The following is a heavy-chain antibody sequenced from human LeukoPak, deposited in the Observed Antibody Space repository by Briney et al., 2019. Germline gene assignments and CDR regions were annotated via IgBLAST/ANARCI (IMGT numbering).Heavy chain of an antibody. CDR3: ARRGLGAAFDI. J-gene: IGHJ3*02. CDR2: IDYSGNT. CDR1: GASISNYY. Sequence: PSETLSLTCAVSGASISNYYWSWIRQPPGKGLEWIGYIDYSGNTNYNPSLKSRVTISVDTSKNQFSLKLSSVTAADTAVYYCARRGLGAAFDIWGQGTMVTVSS. D-gene: IGHD3-10*01. V-gene: IGHV4-59*08.